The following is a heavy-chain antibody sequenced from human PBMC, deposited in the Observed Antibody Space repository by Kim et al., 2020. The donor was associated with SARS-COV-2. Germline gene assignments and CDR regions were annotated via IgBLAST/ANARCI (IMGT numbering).Heavy chain of an antibody. CDR3: ARGSGRGPYQLLLAAAGTRINWFDP. V-gene: IGHV1-8*01. J-gene: IGHJ5*02. Sequence: ASVKVSCKASGYTFTSYDINWVRQATGQGLEWMGWMNPNSGNTGYAQKFQGRVTMTRNTSISTAYMELSSLRSEDTAVYYCARGSGRGPYQLLLAAAGTRINWFDPWGQGTLVTVSS. CDR2: MNPNSGNT. CDR1: GYTFTSYD. D-gene: IGHD2-2*01.